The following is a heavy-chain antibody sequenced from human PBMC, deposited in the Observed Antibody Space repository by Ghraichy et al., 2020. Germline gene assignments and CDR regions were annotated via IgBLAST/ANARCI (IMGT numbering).Heavy chain of an antibody. CDR2: ISGSGGSI. J-gene: IGHJ4*02. Sequence: GESLNISCAASGFTFGSYAMSWVRQAPGKGLEWVSAISGSGGSINYADSVKGRFTISRDNAKNTLYLQMNSLRAEDTAIYYCAKGEYSSGWYEKIFDYWGQGTLVTVSS. D-gene: IGHD6-19*01. V-gene: IGHV3-23*01. CDR3: AKGEYSSGWYEKIFDY. CDR1: GFTFGSYA.